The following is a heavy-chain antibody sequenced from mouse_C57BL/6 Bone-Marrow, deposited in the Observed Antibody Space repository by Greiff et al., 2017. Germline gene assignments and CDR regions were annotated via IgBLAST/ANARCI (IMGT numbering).Heavy chain of an antibody. CDR2: INPYNGGT. V-gene: IGHV1-19*01. D-gene: IGHD4-1*01. CDR3: ARETGPMDY. Sequence: RVEPGASVKMSCKASGYTFTDYYMNWVKQSHGKSLEWIGVINPYNGGTSYNQKFKGKATLTVDKSSSTAYMELNSLTSEDSAVYYCARETGPMDYWGQGTSVTVSS. J-gene: IGHJ4*01. CDR1: GYTFTDYY.